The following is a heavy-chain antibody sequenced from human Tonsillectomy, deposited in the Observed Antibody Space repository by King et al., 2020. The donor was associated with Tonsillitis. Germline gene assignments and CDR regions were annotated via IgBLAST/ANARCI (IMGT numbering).Heavy chain of an antibody. CDR2: FLSGVST. V-gene: IGHV3-53*01. CDR3: ARDLMGATAGFDY. J-gene: IGHJ4*02. CDR1: GFTAISNY. Sequence: VQLVESGGGLIQPGGSLGPSCAASGFTAISNYIPWVRQAPGRGLGWVSVFLSGVSTYYADSLKGRFTISRDNSKNTLYLQINSLRAEDTAVYYCARDLMGATAGFDYWGQGTLVTVSS. D-gene: IGHD1-26*01.